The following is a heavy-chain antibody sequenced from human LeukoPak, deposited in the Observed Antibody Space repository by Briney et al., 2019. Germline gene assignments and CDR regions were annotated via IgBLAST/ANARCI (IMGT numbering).Heavy chain of an antibody. D-gene: IGHD2-2*01. CDR1: GGSISSGGYS. CDR2: IYHSGST. V-gene: IGHV4-30-2*01. Sequence: SQTLSLTCAVSGGSISSGGYSWSWIRQPPGKGLEWIGYIYHSGSTYYNPSLKSRVTISVDRSKNQFPLKLSSVTAADTAVYYCARATDGYCSSTSCSEGYFDLWGRGTLVTVSS. CDR3: ARATDGYCSSTSCSEGYFDL. J-gene: IGHJ2*01.